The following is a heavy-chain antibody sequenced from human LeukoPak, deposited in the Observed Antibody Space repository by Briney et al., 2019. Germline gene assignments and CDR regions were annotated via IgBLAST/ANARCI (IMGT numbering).Heavy chain of an antibody. J-gene: IGHJ4*02. CDR1: GFTFTSYW. CDR2: INTDGTIT. CDR3: ARPGVGFDY. V-gene: IGHV3-74*01. Sequence: GGSLRLSCAASGFTFTSYWVHWVRQAPGKGLVWLSRINTDGTITSYADSLEGRFTISRDNAKNTVYLQMNSLRTEDTAVYYCARPGVGFDYWGQGALVTVSS.